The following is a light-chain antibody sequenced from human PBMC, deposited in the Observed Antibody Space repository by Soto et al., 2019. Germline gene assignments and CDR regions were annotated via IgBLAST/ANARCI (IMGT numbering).Light chain of an antibody. J-gene: IGKJ5*01. V-gene: IGKV3-20*01. Sequence: EIVLTQSPGTLSLSPGERATLSCSASQSVSSSYLAWYQQKPGQAPRLLIYGASSRATGIPDRFSGSGSGTDFTLTISRLEPEDFAVYYCQQYGTSPVTFGQGTRLEIK. CDR2: GAS. CDR3: QQYGTSPVT. CDR1: QSVSSSY.